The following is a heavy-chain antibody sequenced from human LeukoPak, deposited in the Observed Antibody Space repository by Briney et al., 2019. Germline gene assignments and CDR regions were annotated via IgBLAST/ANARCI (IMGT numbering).Heavy chain of an antibody. V-gene: IGHV1-2*02. D-gene: IGHD6-19*01. CDR2: INPNSGGT. CDR3: ARGSSGWYDSEFDY. CDR1: GYTFTGYY. Sequence: ASVKVSYKASGYTFTGYYMHWVRQAPGQGLEWMGWINPNSGGTNYAQKFQGRVTMTRDTSISTAYMELSRLRSDDTAVYYCARGSSGWYDSEFDYWGQGTLVTVSS. J-gene: IGHJ4*02.